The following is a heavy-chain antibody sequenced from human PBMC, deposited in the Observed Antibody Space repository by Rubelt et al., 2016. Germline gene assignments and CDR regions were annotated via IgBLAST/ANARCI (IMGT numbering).Heavy chain of an antibody. CDR1: GDSISSSGYY. CDR3: ARRGRGCSYASYFDH. D-gene: IGHD5-18*01. J-gene: IGHJ4*02. V-gene: IGHV4-39*02. Sequence: HLQVQESGPGLVKPSETLSLTCTISGDSISSSGYYWGWIRQPPGKGLEWIGSIYYSGSMYYNPSLKSRVTISVDTSKNHFPLKGSSVSGADTVVDYWARRGRGCSYASYFDHWGEGTPVSVS. CDR2: IYYSGSM.